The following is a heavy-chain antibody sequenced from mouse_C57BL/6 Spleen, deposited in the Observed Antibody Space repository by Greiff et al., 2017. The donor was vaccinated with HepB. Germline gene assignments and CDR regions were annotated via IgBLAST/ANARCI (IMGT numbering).Heavy chain of an antibody. CDR2: IDPRSGNT. CDR1: GYTFTSYG. D-gene: IGHD1-1*01. Sequence: QVQLKESGAELARPGASVKLSCKASGYTFTSYGISWVKQRTGQGLEWIGEIDPRSGNTYYNEKFKGKATLTADKSSSTAYMELRSLTSEDSAVYFCARIITTVVDPYYFDYWGQGTTLTVSS. V-gene: IGHV1-81*01. J-gene: IGHJ2*01. CDR3: ARIITTVVDPYYFDY.